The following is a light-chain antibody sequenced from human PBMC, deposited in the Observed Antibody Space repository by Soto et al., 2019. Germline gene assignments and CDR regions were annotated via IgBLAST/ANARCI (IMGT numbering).Light chain of an antibody. CDR1: QDITNY. CDR3: QQYDSFPYS. V-gene: IGKV1-33*01. CDR2: DAS. J-gene: IGKJ2*03. Sequence: IQMTQSPLFLSASIGDRVTITCQASQDITNYLNWYQQKPGKAPKLLIYDASMLERGVPSRFSGGGSGTHFTFTIGSLQPEDIATFYCQQYDSFPYSFGQGTKVDIK.